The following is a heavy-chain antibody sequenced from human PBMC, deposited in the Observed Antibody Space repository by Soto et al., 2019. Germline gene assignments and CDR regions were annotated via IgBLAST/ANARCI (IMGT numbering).Heavy chain of an antibody. V-gene: IGHV1-24*01. Sequence: ASVKVSCKASGGTFNNLAISWLRQAPGKGLEWMGGFDPEDGETIYAQKFQGRVTMTEDTSTDTAYMELSSLRSEDTAVYYCATRYGSGSGLTNYYYGMDVWGQGTTVTVSS. CDR2: FDPEDGET. J-gene: IGHJ6*02. D-gene: IGHD3-10*01. CDR3: ATRYGSGSGLTNYYYGMDV. CDR1: GGTFNNLA.